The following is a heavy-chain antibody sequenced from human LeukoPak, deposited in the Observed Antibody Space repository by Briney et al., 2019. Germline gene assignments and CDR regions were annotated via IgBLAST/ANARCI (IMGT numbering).Heavy chain of an antibody. D-gene: IGHD6-13*01. CDR3: ARAHSSSWN. Sequence: GGSLRLSCAASGFTFDDYAMHWVRQAPGKGLEWVSGISWNSGSIGYADSVKGRFTISRDNAKNSLYLQMNSLRAEDTAVYYCARAHSSSWNWGQGALVTVSS. J-gene: IGHJ4*02. CDR2: ISWNSGSI. CDR1: GFTFDDYA. V-gene: IGHV3-9*01.